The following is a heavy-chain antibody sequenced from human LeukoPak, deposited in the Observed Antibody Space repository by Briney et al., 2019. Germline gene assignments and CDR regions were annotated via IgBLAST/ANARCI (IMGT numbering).Heavy chain of an antibody. Sequence: GRSLRLSCAASGFTFSTYGMHWVRQAPGKGLEWVAVILSDGSNKYYADSVKGRFTISRDNSNNTLYLQMNSLRAEDTAVYYCARDPRLSTSSFFDYWGQGTLVTVFS. CDR3: ARDPRLSTSSFFDY. J-gene: IGHJ4*02. CDR2: ILSDGSNK. D-gene: IGHD6-6*01. V-gene: IGHV3-30*03. CDR1: GFTFSTYG.